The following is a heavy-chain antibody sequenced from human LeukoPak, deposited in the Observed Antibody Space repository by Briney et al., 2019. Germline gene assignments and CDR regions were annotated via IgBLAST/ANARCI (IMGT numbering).Heavy chain of an antibody. CDR1: GDSISSYS. CDR2: ISYSGST. D-gene: IGHD3-16*01. CDR3: ARVGRGVHTWGSYSFDQ. Sequence: PSETLSLTCTVSGDSISSYSWTWIRQPPGKGLEWIGFISYSGSTRYNASFESRVTISIDTSNNQSSMKLTSVTAADTARYYCARVGRGVHTWGSYSFDQWGQGALVTVSS. J-gene: IGHJ4*02. V-gene: IGHV4-59*01.